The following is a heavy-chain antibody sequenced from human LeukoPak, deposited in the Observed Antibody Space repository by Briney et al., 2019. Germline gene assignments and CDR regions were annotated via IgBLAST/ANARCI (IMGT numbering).Heavy chain of an antibody. J-gene: IGHJ4*02. CDR2: ISGDTSNI. D-gene: IGHD3-16*01. V-gene: IGHV3-48*02. CDR1: GFTFNSYS. CDR3: ARDYAWAFDY. Sequence: TGGSLRLPCTASGFTFNSYSLNWVRQAPGKGLEWISYISGDTSNIQYADSVRGRFTISRDTAKNSLYLQMNSLRDDDTAVYYCARDYAWAFDYWGQGTLVTVSS.